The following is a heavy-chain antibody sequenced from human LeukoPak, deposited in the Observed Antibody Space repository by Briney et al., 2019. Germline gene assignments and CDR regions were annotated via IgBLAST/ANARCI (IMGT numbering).Heavy chain of an antibody. CDR2: IYTSGGT. CDR3: ARVAKHFRGGLSFYYMDV. CDR1: GGSISSYY. J-gene: IGHJ6*03. D-gene: IGHD3-10*01. V-gene: IGHV4-4*07. Sequence: PSETLSLTCTVSGGSISSYYWSWIRQPAGKGLEWIGRIYTSGGTNYNPSLKSRVTMSVDTSKNQFSLKLSSVTAADTAVYYCARVAKHFRGGLSFYYMDVWGKGTTVTISS.